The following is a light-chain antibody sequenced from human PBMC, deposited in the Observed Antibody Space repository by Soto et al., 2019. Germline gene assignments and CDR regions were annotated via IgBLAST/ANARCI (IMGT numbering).Light chain of an antibody. CDR1: QSLVHFDGNTY. CDR3: MQATLPYT. CDR2: KIS. J-gene: IGKJ2*01. Sequence: DIVLTQTLLSSPVTLGQPASISCRSSQSLVHFDGNTYFNWLQQRPGQPLRLRIYKISNPFPGVPARFSGSWAGTDFTLKSSMVEAEDVGVYYCMQATLPYTFGQVMRLEIK. V-gene: IGKV2-24*01.